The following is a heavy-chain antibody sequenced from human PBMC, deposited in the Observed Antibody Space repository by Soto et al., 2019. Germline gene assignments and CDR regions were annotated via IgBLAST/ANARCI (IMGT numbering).Heavy chain of an antibody. J-gene: IGHJ4*02. V-gene: IGHV3-23*01. CDR3: AKAVIMITFGGVIGY. CDR1: GVTFSSYA. Sequence: GGSLRLSCAASGVTFSSYAMSWVRQAPGKGLEWVSAISGSGGSTYYADSVKGRFTISRDNSKNTLYLQMNSLRAEDTAVYYCAKAVIMITFGGVIGYWGQGTLVTVSS. CDR2: ISGSGGST. D-gene: IGHD3-16*02.